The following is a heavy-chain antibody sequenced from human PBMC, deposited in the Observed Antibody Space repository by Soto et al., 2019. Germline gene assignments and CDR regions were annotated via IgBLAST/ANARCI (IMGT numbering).Heavy chain of an antibody. CDR3: AKGGGAGSDY. CDR1: GFTFSSYY. CDR2: VNGDGSEK. D-gene: IGHD1-26*01. Sequence: ELQLVESGGGLVQPGGSLRLSCAASGFTFSSYYMSWVRQAQGKGLEWVANVNGDGSEKYYVDSVKGRFTVSRDNAKNSLYLQMTSLRAEDTAVYYCAKGGGAGSDYWGQGTLVTVAS. V-gene: IGHV3-7*01. J-gene: IGHJ4*02.